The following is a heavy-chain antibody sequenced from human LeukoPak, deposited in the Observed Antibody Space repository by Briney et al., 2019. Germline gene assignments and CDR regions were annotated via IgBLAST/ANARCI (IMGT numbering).Heavy chain of an antibody. CDR3: ARVSSGWYYFDY. D-gene: IGHD6-19*01. Sequence: PGGSLRLSCAASGFTFSSYAMHWVRQAPGKGLEYVSGISSNGGSTYYANSVKGRFTISRDNSKTTLHLQMGSLGAEDMAVYFCARVSSGWYYFDYWGQGTLVTVSS. CDR1: GFTFSSYA. CDR2: ISSNGGST. V-gene: IGHV3-64*01. J-gene: IGHJ4*02.